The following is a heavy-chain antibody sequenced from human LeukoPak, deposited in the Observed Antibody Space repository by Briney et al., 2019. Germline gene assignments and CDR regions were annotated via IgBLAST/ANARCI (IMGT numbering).Heavy chain of an antibody. CDR1: GGSISSYY. CDR2: IYTSGST. D-gene: IGHD2-15*01. Sequence: SETLSLTCTVSGGSISSYYWSWIRQPAGKGLEWIGRIYTSGSTNYNPSLKSRVTMSVGTSKNQFSLKLSSVTAADTAVYYCARDGVYWRGGSCSYYFDSGGREPGTPSPQ. CDR3: ARDGVYWRGGSCSYYFDS. J-gene: IGHJ4*02. V-gene: IGHV4-4*07.